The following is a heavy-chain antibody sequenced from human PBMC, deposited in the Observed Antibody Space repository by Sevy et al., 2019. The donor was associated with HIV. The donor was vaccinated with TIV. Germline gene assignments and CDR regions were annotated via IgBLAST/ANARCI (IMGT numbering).Heavy chain of an antibody. J-gene: IGHJ3*02. V-gene: IGHV4-39*01. Sequence: SETLSLTCTVSGASIRDSSYYWAWIRQTPGKGLEWIGNNYSYGETYYNSSLKSRVTISVDTSKNQFSLSLTSVTAADTAIYFCARSMEQQLDAFDIWGQGTMVTVSS. CDR2: NYSYGET. CDR3: ARSMEQQLDAFDI. CDR1: GASIRDSSYY. D-gene: IGHD6-13*01.